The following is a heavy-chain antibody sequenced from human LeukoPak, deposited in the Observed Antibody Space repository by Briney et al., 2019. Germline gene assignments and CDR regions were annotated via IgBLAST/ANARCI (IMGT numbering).Heavy chain of an antibody. Sequence: GGSLRLSCATSGFTFDDYGMSWVRQVPGKGLEWVSGINWNGGTTAYADSVKGRFTISRDNAKNSLYLQMNSLRAEDTAVYYCAKDVPIAVAGTIDYWGQGTLVTVSS. V-gene: IGHV3-20*04. D-gene: IGHD6-19*01. CDR3: AKDVPIAVAGTIDY. J-gene: IGHJ4*02. CDR1: GFTFDDYG. CDR2: INWNGGTT.